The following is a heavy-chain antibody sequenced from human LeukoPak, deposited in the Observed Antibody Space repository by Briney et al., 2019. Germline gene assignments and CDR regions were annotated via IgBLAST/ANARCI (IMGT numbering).Heavy chain of an antibody. D-gene: IGHD2-8*01. CDR3: AKVYSEDY. J-gene: IGHJ4*02. Sequence: GGSLRLSCAASGFTFSSSAMSWVRQVPGKGLEWVSAITGSGGTTYYADSVKGRFTISRDNSKNTLYLQMNSLGAEDTAVYYCAKVYSEDYWGQGTLVTVSS. CDR2: ITGSGGTT. V-gene: IGHV3-23*01. CDR1: GFTFSSSA.